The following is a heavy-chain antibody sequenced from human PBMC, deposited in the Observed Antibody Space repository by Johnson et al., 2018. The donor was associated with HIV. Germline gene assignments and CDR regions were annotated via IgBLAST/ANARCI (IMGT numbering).Heavy chain of an antibody. D-gene: IGHD4-11*01. CDR3: ARDSGTVDYDAFD. V-gene: IGHV3-73*01. J-gene: IGHJ3*02. CDR1: GFNFNIYA. CDR2: IRSKANSYAT. Sequence: EVLLLESGGGVVQPVRSLRLSCAASGFNFNIYAMHWVRQASGKGLEWVGRIRSKANSYATAYAASVKGRFTISRDNAKNSLYLQMNSLRAEDTAVYYCARDSGTVDYDAFD.